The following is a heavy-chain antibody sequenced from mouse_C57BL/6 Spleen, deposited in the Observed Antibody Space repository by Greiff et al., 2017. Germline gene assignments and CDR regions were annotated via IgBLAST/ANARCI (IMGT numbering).Heavy chain of an antibody. CDR2: INPSNGGT. V-gene: IGHV1-53*01. J-gene: IGHJ1*03. CDR1: GYTFTSYW. CDR3: ASNRFDV. Sequence: QVQLQQPGTELVKPGASVTLSCTASGYTFTSYWMHWVKQRPGQGLEWIGNINPSNGGTKYNEKFKSKATLTVDKTSSTSYMKLSSLTSEASAVYYCASNRFDVWGTGTTVTVSS.